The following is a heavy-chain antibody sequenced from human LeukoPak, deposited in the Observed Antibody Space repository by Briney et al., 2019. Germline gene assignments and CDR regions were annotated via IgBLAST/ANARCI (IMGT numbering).Heavy chain of an antibody. CDR1: GFTFSSYW. Sequence: GGSLRLSCAASGFTFSSYWMSWVRQAPGKGLEWVANIKQDGSEKYYVDSVKGRFTISRDNAKNSLYLQMNSLRAEDTAVYYCARDGVATHEVYYMDVWGKGTTVTISS. CDR3: ARDGVATHEVYYMDV. CDR2: IKQDGSEK. V-gene: IGHV3-7*01. D-gene: IGHD5-12*01. J-gene: IGHJ6*03.